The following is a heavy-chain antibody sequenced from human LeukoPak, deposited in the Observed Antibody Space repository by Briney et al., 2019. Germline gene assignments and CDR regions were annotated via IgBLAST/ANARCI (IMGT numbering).Heavy chain of an antibody. D-gene: IGHD6-19*01. CDR1: GYTFTSYG. J-gene: IGHJ4*02. Sequence: ASVKVSCKASGYTFTSYGIIWVRQAPGQGLEWMGWISAYNGNTNYAQKLQGRVTMTTDTSTSTAYMELRSLRSNDTAVYYCARVGQWLTQGSFDYWGQGNLVTVSS. CDR2: ISAYNGNT. V-gene: IGHV1-18*01. CDR3: ARVGQWLTQGSFDY.